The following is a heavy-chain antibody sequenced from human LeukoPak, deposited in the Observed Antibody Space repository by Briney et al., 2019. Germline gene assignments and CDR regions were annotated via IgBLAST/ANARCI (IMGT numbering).Heavy chain of an antibody. CDR3: ARPDCSGTGCHLLTY. V-gene: IGHV5-10-1*01. CDR2: IDPGDSNI. J-gene: IGHJ4*02. CDR1: GYSFTSYW. Sequence: GESLKISCQGSGYSFTSYWINWVRQMPGKGLEWMGRIDPGDSNINYSPSFQGRVTLSVDKSTSTAYLQWSSLEASDTAMYYCARPDCSGTGCHLLTYWSQGTLVTDSS. D-gene: IGHD2-2*01.